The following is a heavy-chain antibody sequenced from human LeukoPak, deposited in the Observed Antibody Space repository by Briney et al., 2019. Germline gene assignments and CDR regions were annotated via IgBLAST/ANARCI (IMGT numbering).Heavy chain of an antibody. J-gene: IGHJ3*02. CDR2: IRSSSNYV. Sequence: GGSLRISCAASGFTFRNYNMNWVRQAPGKGLEWVSSIRSSSNYVYYADSVKGRFTISRDNAKNSLYLQMNSLRAEDMALYYCAKDKYSGYDYHAFDIWGQGTMVTVSS. CDR1: GFTFRNYN. V-gene: IGHV3-21*04. CDR3: AKDKYSGYDYHAFDI. D-gene: IGHD5-12*01.